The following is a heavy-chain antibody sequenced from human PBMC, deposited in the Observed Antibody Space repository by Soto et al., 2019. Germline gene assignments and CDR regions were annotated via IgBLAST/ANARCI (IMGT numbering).Heavy chain of an antibody. CDR1: GFTFSSYG. D-gene: IGHD3-10*01. CDR3: ARHGNPYGSGSYYGRIGDY. V-gene: IGHV3-23*01. J-gene: IGHJ4*02. Sequence: GESLKISCAASGFTFSSYGMSWVRQAPGKGLEWVSGISGSGDSTYYADSVKGRFIISRDNSKNTLFLQMNSLRAEDTALYYCARHGNPYGSGSYYGRIGDYWGQGTLVTVSS. CDR2: ISGSGDST.